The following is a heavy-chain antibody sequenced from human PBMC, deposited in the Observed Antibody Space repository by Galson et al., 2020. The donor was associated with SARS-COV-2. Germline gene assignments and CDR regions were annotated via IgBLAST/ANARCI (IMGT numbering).Heavy chain of an antibody. D-gene: IGHD6-25*01. V-gene: IGHV3-49*04. J-gene: IGHJ4*02. CDR2: ITSKAYGATT. Sequence: TGGSLRLSCTASGFTFRDYATSWVRQAPGKGLEWVGYITSKAYGATTEYAASVKDRFTISRDDSKGIAYLQMNSLKSEDTAVYYCSPVGKRAAPDFWGQGTLVTVSS. CDR3: SPVGKRAAPDF. CDR1: GFTFRDYA.